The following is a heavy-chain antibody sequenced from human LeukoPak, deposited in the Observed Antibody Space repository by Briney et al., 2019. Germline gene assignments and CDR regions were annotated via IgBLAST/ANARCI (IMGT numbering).Heavy chain of an antibody. J-gene: IGHJ6*03. CDR2: IKSKTDGGTT. Sequence: GGSLRLSCGASGFTFSNAWMSWVRQAPGKGLEWVGRIKSKTDGGTTDYAEPVKGRFTIARDDSKNTLYLQMNSLKTEDTAVYYCTTDYRVAVVAAYYYYYYMDVWGKGTTVTISS. V-gene: IGHV3-15*01. D-gene: IGHD2-15*01. CDR1: GFTFSNAW. CDR3: TTDYRVAVVAAYYYYYYMDV.